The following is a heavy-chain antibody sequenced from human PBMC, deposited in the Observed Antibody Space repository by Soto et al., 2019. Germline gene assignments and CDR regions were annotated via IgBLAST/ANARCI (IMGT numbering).Heavy chain of an antibody. V-gene: IGHV4-59*01. D-gene: IGHD6-13*01. CDR3: ARDEGAAGTNYYYYYGMDV. CDR2: IYYSGST. J-gene: IGHJ6*02. CDR1: GSSISSYY. Sequence: SETLSLTCTVSGSSISSYYWSWIRQPPGKGLEWIGYIYYSGSTNYNPSLKSRVTISVDTSKNQFSLKLSSVTAADTAVYYCARDEGAAGTNYYYYYGMDVWGQGNTVTVSS.